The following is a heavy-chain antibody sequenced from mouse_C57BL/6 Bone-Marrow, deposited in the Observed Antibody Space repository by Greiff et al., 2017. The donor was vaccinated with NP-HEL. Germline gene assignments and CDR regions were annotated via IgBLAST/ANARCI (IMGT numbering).Heavy chain of an antibody. CDR3: ARSGTTVVAHWYIDV. CDR1: GYTFTSYW. Sequence: QVQLQQPGAELVKPGASVKLSCKASGYTFTSYWMHWVKQRPGRGLEWIGRIDPNSGGTKYNEKFKSKATLTVDTPSSTAYMQLRSLTSEDSAVYECARSGTTVVAHWYIDVWGTGTTLTVSS. V-gene: IGHV1-72*01. CDR2: IDPNSGGT. J-gene: IGHJ1*03. D-gene: IGHD1-1*01.